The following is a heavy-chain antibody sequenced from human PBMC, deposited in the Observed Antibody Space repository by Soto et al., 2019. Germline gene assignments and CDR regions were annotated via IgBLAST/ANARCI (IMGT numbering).Heavy chain of an antibody. CDR2: ISGSGGST. V-gene: IGHV3-23*01. D-gene: IGHD3-9*01. CDR1: RLSLCRYS. CDR3: AKEYDILTGSSGEFDY. J-gene: IGHJ4*02. Sequence: GGSRAGYRGASRLSLCRYSMNQVPQAPGKGLEWVSAISGSGGSTYYADSVKGRFTISRDNSKNTLYLQMNSLRAEDTAVYYCAKEYDILTGSSGEFDYWGQGTLVTVSS.